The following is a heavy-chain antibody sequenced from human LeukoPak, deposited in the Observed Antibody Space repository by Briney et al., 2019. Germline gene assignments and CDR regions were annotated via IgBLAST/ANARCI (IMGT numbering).Heavy chain of an antibody. Sequence: GGSLRLSCSASGFPFSSYAMHWVRQAPGKGLEWVSTIRSNGDTTYNADSVKGRFTISRDNSKNTLYLELNSLRVEDTATFYCAKGQELDDGVFDSWGQGTMVTVSS. CDR1: GFPFSSYA. CDR3: AKGQELDDGVFDS. V-gene: IGHV3-23*01. D-gene: IGHD1-1*01. J-gene: IGHJ4*02. CDR2: IRSNGDTT.